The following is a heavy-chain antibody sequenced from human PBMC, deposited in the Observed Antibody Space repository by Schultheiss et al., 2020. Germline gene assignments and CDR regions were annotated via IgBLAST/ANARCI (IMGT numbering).Heavy chain of an antibody. CDR3: ARVNSSSWYEGWFDP. Sequence: WGSMRLSCAASGFTFSSYAMSWVRQAPGKGLEWVSAISGSGGSTYYADSVKGRFTISRDNAKNSLYLQMNSLRAEDTAVYYCARVNSSSWYEGWFDPWGPGTLVTVSS. D-gene: IGHD6-13*01. CDR2: ISGSGGST. V-gene: IGHV3-23*01. CDR1: GFTFSSYA. J-gene: IGHJ5*02.